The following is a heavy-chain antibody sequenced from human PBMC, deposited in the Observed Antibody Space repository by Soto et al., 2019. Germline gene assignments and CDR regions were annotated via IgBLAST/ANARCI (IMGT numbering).Heavy chain of an antibody. CDR2: ISGSGGRT. CDR3: AKSAAPGPPGWVDH. J-gene: IGHJ5*02. V-gene: IGHV3-23*01. D-gene: IGHD6-25*01. CDR1: GFIFSNFA. Sequence: EVQLLESGGALVQPGGSLRLSCAASGFIFSNFAMTWVRQAPGKGLEWVSSISGSGGRTNYADSVKGRFIISRDNSRNTLYLQVNSLGAEDSALYFCAKSAAPGPPGWVDHWGQGTLVTVSS.